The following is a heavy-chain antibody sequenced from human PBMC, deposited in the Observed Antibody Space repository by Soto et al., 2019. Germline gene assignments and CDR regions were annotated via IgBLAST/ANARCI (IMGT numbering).Heavy chain of an antibody. Sequence: ASVKVSCKVSVYTLTELSMHWVRQAHGKGLEWMGGFDPEDGETIYAQKFQGRVTMTEDTSTDTAYMELTSLRSEDTAVYYCARDGWERFLEWLPTRLKDYYYYGMDVWGQGTTVTVSS. J-gene: IGHJ6*02. D-gene: IGHD3-3*01. V-gene: IGHV1-24*01. CDR3: ARDGWERFLEWLPTRLKDYYYYGMDV. CDR1: VYTLTELS. CDR2: FDPEDGET.